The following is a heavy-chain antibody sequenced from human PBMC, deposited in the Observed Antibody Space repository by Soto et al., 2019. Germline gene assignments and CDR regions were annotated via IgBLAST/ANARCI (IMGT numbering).Heavy chain of an antibody. J-gene: IGHJ3*02. D-gene: IGHD1-1*01. V-gene: IGHV2-5*01. CDR3: PRASATLPVFAFDT. Sequence: ASGPTLLNSTQTLSLTCSSPGFSLSSSGVGVGWIRQSPGKALEWLALIYWSGDEHYRPSLKSRLSIIKDTSKNHVVLIMTDMDPVDTATYYCPRASATLPVFAFDTWGQGPMVTVS. CDR2: IYWSGDE. CDR1: GFSLSSSGVG.